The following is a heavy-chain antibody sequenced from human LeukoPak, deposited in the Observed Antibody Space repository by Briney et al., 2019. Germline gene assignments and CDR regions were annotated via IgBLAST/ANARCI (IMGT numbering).Heavy chain of an antibody. CDR1: GGTFSSYT. D-gene: IGHD2-8*01. J-gene: IGHJ4*02. V-gene: IGHV1-69*04. CDR3: ARDSDICTNGVCYTPFDY. Sequence: SVKVSCKASGGTFSSYTISWARQAPGQGLEWMGRIIPILGIANYAQKFQGRVTITADKSTSTAYMELSSLRSEDTAVYYCARDSDICTNGVCYTPFDYWGQGTLVTVSS. CDR2: IIPILGIA.